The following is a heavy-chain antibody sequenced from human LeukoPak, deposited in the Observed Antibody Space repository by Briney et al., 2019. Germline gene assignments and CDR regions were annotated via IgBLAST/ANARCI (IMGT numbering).Heavy chain of an antibody. V-gene: IGHV4-59*01. D-gene: IGHD6-13*01. CDR1: GDSISSYY. J-gene: IGHJ5*02. CDR2: IYHSGST. CDR3: ARGLRQQLVTGWFDP. Sequence: SETLSLTCTLSGDSISSYYWSWIRQPPGGGLEWVGYIYHSGSTNYNPSLKSRVTISLDTSKKQFSLKLISVSAAHTAVYYCARGLRQQLVTGWFDPWGQGTLVTVSS.